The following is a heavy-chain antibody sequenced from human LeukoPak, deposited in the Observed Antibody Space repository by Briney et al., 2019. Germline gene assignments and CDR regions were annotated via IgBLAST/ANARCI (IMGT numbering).Heavy chain of an antibody. CDR2: IQSSDDGGTT. V-gene: IGHV3-15*01. D-gene: IGHD2-2*01. CDR1: GFTFSSYS. CDR3: TTTIFSTSWEGDWFDP. Sequence: GGSLRLSCAASGFTFSSYSMNWVRQAPGKGLEWLGHIQSSDDGGTTDYAAPVKGRFTISRDDSKNTVYLQMNSLKTEDTAVYYCTTTIFSTSWEGDWFDPWGQGTLVTVSS. J-gene: IGHJ5*02.